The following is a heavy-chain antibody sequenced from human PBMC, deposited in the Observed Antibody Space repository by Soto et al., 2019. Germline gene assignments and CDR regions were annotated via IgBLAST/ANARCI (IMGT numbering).Heavy chain of an antibody. Sequence: GGSLRLSCAASGFTVSSNYMSWVRQAPGKGLEWVSVIYSGGSTYYADSVKGRFTISRDNSKNTLYLQMNSLRAEGTAVYYCARGIAAPYYFDYWGQGTLVTVSS. CDR3: ARGIAAPYYFDY. D-gene: IGHD6-6*01. J-gene: IGHJ4*02. CDR1: GFTVSSNY. V-gene: IGHV3-53*01. CDR2: IYSGGST.